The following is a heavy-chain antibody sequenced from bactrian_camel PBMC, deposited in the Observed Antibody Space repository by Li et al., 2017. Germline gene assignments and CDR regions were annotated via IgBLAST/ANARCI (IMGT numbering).Heavy chain of an antibody. CDR1: GWTYRTWV. CDR2: IGGDGKT. D-gene: IGHD2*01. V-gene: IGHV3S67*01. J-gene: IGHJ4*01. Sequence: VQLVESGGDSVQAGGSLKLSCVVSGWTYRTWVLGWFRQGPGQEREGVAAIGGDGKTSLTDSVKGRFAISRDNTKKVLYLQLNSLKTEDTAKYICAKGIQKCPGNYCRPEGQGTQVTVS.